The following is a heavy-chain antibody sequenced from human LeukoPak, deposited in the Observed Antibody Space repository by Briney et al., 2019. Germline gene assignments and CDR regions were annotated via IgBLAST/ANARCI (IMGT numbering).Heavy chain of an antibody. Sequence: GGSLRLSCAASGFTFSSYGMSWVRQAPGKGLEWVAVISYDGSNKYYADSVKGRFTISRDNSKNTLYLQMNSLRAEDTAVYYCARGWTTVTSDFDYWGQGTLVTVSS. V-gene: IGHV3-30*03. J-gene: IGHJ4*02. CDR3: ARGWTTVTSDFDY. CDR2: ISYDGSNK. D-gene: IGHD4-17*01. CDR1: GFTFSSYG.